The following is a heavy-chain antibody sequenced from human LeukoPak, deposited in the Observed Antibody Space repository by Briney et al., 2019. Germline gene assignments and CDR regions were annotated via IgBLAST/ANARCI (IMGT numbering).Heavy chain of an antibody. CDR1: GGPFSDCY. V-gene: IGHV4-34*01. J-gene: IGHJ4*02. CDR3: ARGCSSTSCFDY. D-gene: IGHD2-2*01. Sequence: SETLSLTCAVYGGPFSDCYWSWIRQPPGKGLEWIGEINHSGSTNYNPSLKSRVTISVDTSKNQFSLKLSSVTAADTAVYYCARGCSSTSCFDYWGQGTLVTVSS. CDR2: INHSGST.